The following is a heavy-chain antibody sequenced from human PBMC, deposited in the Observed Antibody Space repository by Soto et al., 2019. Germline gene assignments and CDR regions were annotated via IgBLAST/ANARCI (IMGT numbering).Heavy chain of an antibody. V-gene: IGHV4-30-2*01. J-gene: IGHJ4*02. D-gene: IGHD6-6*01. CDR2: IYHSGST. CDR1: GGSISSGGYS. Sequence: QLQLQESGSGLVKPSQTLSLTCAVSGGSISSGGYSWSWIRQPPGKGLEWIGYIYHSGSTYYNPSLKRRVTISVDRSKNQFSLKLSSVPAAGTAVYYCGGGIAARPLVYWGQGTLVTVSS. CDR3: GGGIAARPLVY.